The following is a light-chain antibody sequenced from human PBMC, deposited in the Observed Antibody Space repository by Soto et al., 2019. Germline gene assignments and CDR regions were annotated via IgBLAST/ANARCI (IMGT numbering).Light chain of an antibody. V-gene: IGLV2-23*02. CDR3: CSYAGSSTFDVV. CDR1: SNDVGTYNL. J-gene: IGLJ2*01. CDR2: EVS. Sequence: QSALTQPASVSGSPGQSITISCSGTSNDVGTYNLVSWYQHHPGEPPKLMIYEVSRRPSGVSNRFSGSKSGNTASLTISGLQAEDEADYYCCSYAGSSTFDVVFGGGTKLTVL.